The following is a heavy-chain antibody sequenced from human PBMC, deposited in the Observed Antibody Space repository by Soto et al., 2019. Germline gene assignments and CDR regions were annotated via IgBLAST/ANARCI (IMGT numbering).Heavy chain of an antibody. D-gene: IGHD3-16*02. J-gene: IGHJ6*02. Sequence: GGSLSLSCGVSGFTFRNYAMSWVRQAPGKGLEWVSAIGGRGDSTYYADSVKGRFTISRDNSKNTLYLEMNSLRAEDTAVYYCAKFVRWPVGMDVWGQGTTVTVSS. V-gene: IGHV3-23*01. CDR2: IGGRGDST. CDR3: AKFVRWPVGMDV. CDR1: GFTFRNYA.